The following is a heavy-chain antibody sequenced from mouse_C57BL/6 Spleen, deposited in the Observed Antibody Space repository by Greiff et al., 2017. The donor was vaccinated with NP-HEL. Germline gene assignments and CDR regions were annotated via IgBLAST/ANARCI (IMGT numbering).Heavy chain of an antibody. CDR2: ISSGGSYT. CDR3: ARQNSSVYAMDY. CDR1: GFTFSSYG. Sequence: EVKLMESGGDLVKPGGSLKLSCAASGFTFSSYGMSWVRQTPDKRLEWVATISSGGSYTYYPDSVKGRFTISRDNAKNTLYLQMSSLKSEDTAMYYCARQNSSVYAMDYWGQGTSVTVSS. J-gene: IGHJ4*01. V-gene: IGHV5-6*01. D-gene: IGHD3-2*02.